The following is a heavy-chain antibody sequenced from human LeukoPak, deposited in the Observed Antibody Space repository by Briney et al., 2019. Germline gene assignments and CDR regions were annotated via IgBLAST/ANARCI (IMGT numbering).Heavy chain of an antibody. D-gene: IGHD2-8*01. J-gene: IGHJ5*02. CDR1: GFTFSNYG. CDR3: VRGQTNLDNWFDP. CDR2: IRPKDGTT. Sequence: GGCLRLSCEASGFTFSNYGMNWVRQAPGKGLEWVSYIRPKDGTTHYADSVKGRFTISRDNAKNSLSLQMTSLRVDDSAVYYCVRGQTNLDNWFDPWGQGTLVIVSS. V-gene: IGHV3-48*01.